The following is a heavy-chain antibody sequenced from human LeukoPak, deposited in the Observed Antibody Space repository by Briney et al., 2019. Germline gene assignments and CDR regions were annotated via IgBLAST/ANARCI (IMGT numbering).Heavy chain of an antibody. CDR1: GGSISSSSYY. CDR2: IYYSGST. J-gene: IGHJ4*02. V-gene: IGHV4-39*07. D-gene: IGHD2-2*01. CDR3: ARLAGRYCSSTSCPVDY. Sequence: PSETLSLTCTVSGGSISSSSYYWGWIRQPPGKGLEWIGSIYYSGSTYYNPSLKSRVTISVDTSKDQFSLKLSSVTAADTAVYYCARLAGRYCSSTSCPVDYWGQGTLVTVSS.